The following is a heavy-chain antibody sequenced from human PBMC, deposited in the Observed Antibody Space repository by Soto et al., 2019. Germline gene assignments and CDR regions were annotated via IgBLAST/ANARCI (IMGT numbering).Heavy chain of an antibody. V-gene: IGHV4-39*07. D-gene: IGHD3-22*01. Sequence: PSETLSLTCTVSGGSISSSSYYWGWIRQPPGKGLEWIGSIYYSGSTYYNPSLKSRVTISVDTSKNQFSLKLSSVTAADTAVYYCAVYYYDSSGYYPSDYWGQGTLVTVSS. CDR2: IYYSGST. CDR1: GGSISSSSYY. CDR3: AVYYYDSSGYYPSDY. J-gene: IGHJ4*02.